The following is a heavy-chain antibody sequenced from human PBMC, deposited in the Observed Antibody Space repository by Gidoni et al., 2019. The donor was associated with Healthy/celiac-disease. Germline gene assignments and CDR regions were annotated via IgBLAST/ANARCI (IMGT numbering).Heavy chain of an antibody. CDR2: IYYSGST. V-gene: IGHV4-39*01. CDR3: ARLHYYDYGMDV. Sequence: QLQLQESGPGLVTPSETLSRTCTVSGGSINSSSSSWGWIRQPPGKGLEWIGSIYYSGSTYYNPSLKSRGTISVDTSKNQSSLKLISVTAADTAVYYCARLHYYDYGMDVWGQGTTVTVSS. J-gene: IGHJ6*02. CDR1: GGSINSSSSS.